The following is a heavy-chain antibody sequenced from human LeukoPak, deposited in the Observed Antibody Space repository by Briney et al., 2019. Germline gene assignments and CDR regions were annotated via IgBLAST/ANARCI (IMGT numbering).Heavy chain of an antibody. J-gene: IGHJ4*02. V-gene: IGHV4-4*02. Sequence: PSETLSLTCAVSGGSISSSNWWSWVRQPPGKGLEWIGEIYHSGSTNYNPFLKSRVTISVDKSKNQFSLKLSSVTAADTAVYYCARGVRYSSGWYMDYWGQGTLVTVSS. CDR1: GGSISSSNW. CDR2: IYHSGST. D-gene: IGHD6-19*01. CDR3: ARGVRYSSGWYMDY.